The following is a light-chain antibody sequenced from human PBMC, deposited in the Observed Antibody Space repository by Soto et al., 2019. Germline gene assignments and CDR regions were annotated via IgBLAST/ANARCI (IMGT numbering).Light chain of an antibody. Sequence: DIQMTQSPSTLSASVGDRVTITCRASQSISSWLAWYQQKPGKAPKLLTYKASSLESGVPSRFSGSGSGTEFTLTISSLQPDDFATYYCLQYNSYVTFGGGTKVEIK. CDR3: LQYNSYVT. CDR1: QSISSW. CDR2: KAS. V-gene: IGKV1-5*03. J-gene: IGKJ4*01.